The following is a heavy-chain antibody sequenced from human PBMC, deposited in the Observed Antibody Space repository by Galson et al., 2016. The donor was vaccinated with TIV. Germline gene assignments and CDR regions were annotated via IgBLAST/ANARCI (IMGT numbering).Heavy chain of an antibody. CDR1: GVTFYSYA. D-gene: IGHD3-10*01. CDR2: IIPIYDTT. CDR3: ARERGGVLRGVTSTFVMDV. Sequence: SVKVSCKASGVTFYSYAFTWLRQAPGQGLEWMGGIIPIYDTTIHAQKFQGRVTVAADTSTDTAYMKLSSLRSEDTAVYYCARERGGVLRGVTSTFVMDVWGQGTTVTVSS. V-gene: IGHV1-69*06. J-gene: IGHJ6*02.